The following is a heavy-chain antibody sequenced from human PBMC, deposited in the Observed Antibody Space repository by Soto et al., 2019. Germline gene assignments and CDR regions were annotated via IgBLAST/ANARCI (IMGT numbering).Heavy chain of an antibody. CDR2: ISGIGCSK. D-gene: IGHD3-10*01. V-gene: IGHV3-23*01. J-gene: IGHJ3*01. CDR3: AKVTFFDTPGTFDV. Sequence: PGRSLTLSCSASGFTFISYAMIWGRQAPGRGLECVSAISGIGCSKYYADSVKGRFTISRDKSKDTVYLQMRSLRAEDTAMYLCAKVTFFDTPGTFDVLGQGTPVTVSS. CDR1: GFTFISYA.